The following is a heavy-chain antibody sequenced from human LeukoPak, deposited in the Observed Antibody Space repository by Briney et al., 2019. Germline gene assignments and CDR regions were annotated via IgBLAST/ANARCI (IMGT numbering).Heavy chain of an antibody. J-gene: IGHJ4*02. V-gene: IGHV4-30-4*08. CDR1: GGSISSGDYY. Sequence: PSQTLSLTCTVSGGSISSGDYYWSWIRQPPGKGLEWIGYIYYSGSTYYNPSLKSRVTISVDTSKNQFSLKLSSVTAADTAVYCCARVPLYCGGDCLYFDYWGQGTLVTVSS. D-gene: IGHD2-21*01. CDR3: ARVPLYCGGDCLYFDY. CDR2: IYYSGST.